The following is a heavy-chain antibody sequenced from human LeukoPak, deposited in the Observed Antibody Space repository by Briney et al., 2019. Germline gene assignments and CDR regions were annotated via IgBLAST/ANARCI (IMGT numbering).Heavy chain of an antibody. CDR3: ARATYSSSWYPY. J-gene: IGHJ4*02. CDR2: INPSGGST. D-gene: IGHD6-13*01. Sequence: ASVKVSCKASGYTFTSYYMHWVRQAPGQGLEWMGIINPSGGSTSYAQKFQGRVTMTRDTSISTAYMELSRLRSDDTAVYYCARATYSSSWYPYWGQGTLVTVSS. CDR1: GYTFTSYY. V-gene: IGHV1-46*01.